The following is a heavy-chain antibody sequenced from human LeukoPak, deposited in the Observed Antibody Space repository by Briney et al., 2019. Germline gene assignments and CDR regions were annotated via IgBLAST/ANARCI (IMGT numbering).Heavy chain of an antibody. D-gene: IGHD2/OR15-2a*01. V-gene: IGHV3-23*01. CDR2: ISAGGGST. Sequence: GGSLRLSCAASGFTFSSYAMSWVRQAPGKGLEWVSTISAGGGSTYYADSVKGRFTISRDNSKNTLYLQMNSLRAEDTAVYYCAKGTFLVDYWGQGTLVTVSS. CDR1: GFTFSSYA. J-gene: IGHJ4*02. CDR3: AKGTFLVDY.